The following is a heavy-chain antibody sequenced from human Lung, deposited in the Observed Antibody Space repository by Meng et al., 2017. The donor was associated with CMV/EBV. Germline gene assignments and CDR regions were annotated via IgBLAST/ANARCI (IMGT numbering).Heavy chain of an antibody. CDR3: AIRLPYYGLDV. D-gene: IGHD1-1*01. Sequence: GGSXRLXXATSGFIFSTYAMNWVRQAPGKGLDGVSTINSGSRGTIFYANSVRGRFTIARDDSRNTLYLQMISLRAEDTAIYYHAIRLPYYGLDVWGQGTVVXVSS. CDR2: INSGSRGTI. J-gene: IGHJ6*01. V-gene: IGHV3-23*01. CDR1: GFIFSTYA.